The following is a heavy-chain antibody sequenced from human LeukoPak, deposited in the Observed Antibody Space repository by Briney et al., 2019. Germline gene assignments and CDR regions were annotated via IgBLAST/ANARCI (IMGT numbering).Heavy chain of an antibody. CDR2: IKEDGSEK. Sequence: PGGSLRLSCAASGFTFSSNWMSWVRQAPGKGLEWVANIKEDGSEKYYVDSVKGRFTISRDNAKNSLYLQMNSLRAEDTAVYYCARGEYNWNVDAFDIWGQGTVVTVSS. CDR1: GFTFSSNW. V-gene: IGHV3-7*01. D-gene: IGHD1-20*01. CDR3: ARGEYNWNVDAFDI. J-gene: IGHJ3*02.